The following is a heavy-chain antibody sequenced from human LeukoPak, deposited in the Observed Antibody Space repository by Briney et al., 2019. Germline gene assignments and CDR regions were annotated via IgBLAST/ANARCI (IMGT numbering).Heavy chain of an antibody. D-gene: IGHD5-12*01. J-gene: IGHJ6*03. Sequence: GGSLRLSCAASGFIFDDYAMHWVRQAPGKGLEWVSGISWNSDSIDYANSVKGRFTISRDNAKNSLYLQMKSLRAEDTAVYYCAEGGGYEAQYYYYYLDVWGKGTTVTISS. CDR3: AEGGGYEAQYYYYYLDV. CDR1: GFIFDDYA. V-gene: IGHV3-9*01. CDR2: ISWNSDSI.